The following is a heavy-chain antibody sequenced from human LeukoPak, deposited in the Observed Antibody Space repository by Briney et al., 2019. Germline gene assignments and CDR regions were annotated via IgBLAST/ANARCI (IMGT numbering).Heavy chain of an antibody. CDR1: GYTFTSYG. CDR2: ISGYNGKT. J-gene: IGHJ6*02. V-gene: IGHV1-18*01. D-gene: IGHD1-7*01. Sequence: ASVKVSCKASGYTFTSYGISWVRQAPGQGLEWMGWISGYNGKTNYAQKFQGRVTMTTARSTRTAYMELRSLRSDDTAVYYCARGPWELPPGYYYGMDVWGQGTTVTVSS. CDR3: ARGPWELPPGYYYGMDV.